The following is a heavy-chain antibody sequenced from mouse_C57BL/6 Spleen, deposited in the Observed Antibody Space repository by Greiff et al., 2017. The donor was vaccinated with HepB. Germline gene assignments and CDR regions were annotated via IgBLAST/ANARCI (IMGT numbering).Heavy chain of an antibody. D-gene: IGHD4-1*01. V-gene: IGHV8-12*01. CDR1: GFSLSTSGMG. J-gene: IGHJ3*01. Sequence: QVTLKVSGPGLLQSSQTLSLTCSFSGFSLSTSGMGVSWIRQPSGKGLEWLAHIYWDDDKRYNPSLKSRLTISKDTSSNQVFLKITSVDTADTATYYCARSNVAWFAYWGQGTLVTVSA. CDR3: ARSNVAWFAY. CDR2: IYWDDDK.